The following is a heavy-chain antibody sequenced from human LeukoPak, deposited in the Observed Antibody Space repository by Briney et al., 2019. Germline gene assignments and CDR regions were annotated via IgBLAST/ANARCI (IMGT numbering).Heavy chain of an antibody. V-gene: IGHV4-30-4*01. CDR2: IYYTGST. CDR1: GASISSGDDYY. Sequence: PSETLSLTCTVSGASISSGDDYYWSWIRQPPGKGLEWIGYIYYTGSTYFNPSLRSRVSMSVDTSTNQFSLTLNSVTAADTAVYYCARDGGASDFTQRSTFENWGQGTLVTVSS. CDR3: ARDGGASDFTQRSTFEN. D-gene: IGHD5-12*01. J-gene: IGHJ4*02.